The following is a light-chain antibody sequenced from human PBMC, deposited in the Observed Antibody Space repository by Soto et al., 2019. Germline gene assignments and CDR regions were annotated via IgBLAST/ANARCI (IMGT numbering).Light chain of an antibody. CDR2: DAS. J-gene: IGKJ4*01. V-gene: IGKV3-11*01. Sequence: EVVLTQSPATLSLSPGEEATLSCRASQSVSSYLAWYQQKPGQAPRLLIYDASNRATGIPARFSGSGSGTDFTLTIGSLEPEDFAVYYCQHRANWPLTFGGGTKVDIK. CDR3: QHRANWPLT. CDR1: QSVSSY.